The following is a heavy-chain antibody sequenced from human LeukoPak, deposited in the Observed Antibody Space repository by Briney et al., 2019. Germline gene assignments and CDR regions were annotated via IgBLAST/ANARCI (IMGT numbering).Heavy chain of an antibody. Sequence: PLETLSLTCAVSGGSISSSNWWSWVRQPPGKGLEWIGEIYHSGSTNYNSSLKSRVTISVDKSKNQFSLKLSSVTAADTAVYYCARQQRDALFGVVMGFGFDYWGQGILVTVSS. D-gene: IGHD3-3*01. V-gene: IGHV4-4*02. CDR2: IYHSGST. CDR1: GGSISSSNW. J-gene: IGHJ4*02. CDR3: ARQQRDALFGVVMGFGFDY.